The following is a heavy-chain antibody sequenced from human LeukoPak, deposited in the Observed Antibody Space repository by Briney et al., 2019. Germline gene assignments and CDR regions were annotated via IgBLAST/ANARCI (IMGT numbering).Heavy chain of an antibody. V-gene: IGHV4-59*11. J-gene: IGHJ4*02. D-gene: IGHD5-18*01. CDR1: GGSISSHY. CDR2: LYDYGRT. CDR3: ATIKRGNIFGYFDF. Sequence: SETLSLTCTVSGGSISSHYWSWIRQPPGKGLEWIGYLYDYGRTKHNPSLNSRLTLSADTSKNQFSLRLSSVTATDTAVYFCATIKRGNIFGYFDFWGQGILVAVSS.